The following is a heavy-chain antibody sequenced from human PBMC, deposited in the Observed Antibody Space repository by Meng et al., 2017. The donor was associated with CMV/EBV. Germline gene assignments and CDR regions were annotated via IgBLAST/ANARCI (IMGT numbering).Heavy chain of an antibody. J-gene: IGHJ5*02. CDR2: INPNSGGT. D-gene: IGHD6-13*01. CDR3: ARGVAAAGTPDWFDP. V-gene: IGHV1-2*02. Sequence: ASAKVSCKASGYTFTGYYMHWVRQAPGQGLEWMGWINPNSGGTNNAQKFQGRVTMTRDTSISTAYMELSRLRSDDTAVYYCARGVAAAGTPDWFDPWGQGTLVTVSS. CDR1: GYTFTGYY.